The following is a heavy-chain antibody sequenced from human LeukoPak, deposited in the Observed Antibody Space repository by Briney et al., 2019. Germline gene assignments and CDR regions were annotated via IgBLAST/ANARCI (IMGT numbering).Heavy chain of an antibody. V-gene: IGHV3-7*01. CDR1: GFTFSSYW. J-gene: IGHJ6*02. Sequence: GGSLRLSCAASGFTFSSYWMTWVRQAPGKGLEWVANINQDGSEKYYVDSVKGRFTISRDNAKNSLYLQMNSLSAEDTAVYYCARDRGYSYGFSYYYGMDVWGQGTTVTVSS. CDR3: ARDRGYSYGFSYYYGMDV. CDR2: INQDGSEK. D-gene: IGHD5-18*01.